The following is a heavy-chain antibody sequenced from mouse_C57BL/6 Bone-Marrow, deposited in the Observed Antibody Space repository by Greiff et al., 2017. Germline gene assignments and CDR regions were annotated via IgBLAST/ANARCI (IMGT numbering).Heavy chain of an antibody. CDR2: IYPRSGNT. CDR3: ARDYYDYPFAY. J-gene: IGHJ3*01. V-gene: IGHV1-81*01. Sequence: VQLQESGAELARPGASVKLSCKASGYTFTSYGISWVKQRTGQGLEWIGEIYPRSGNTYYNEKFKGKAKLTADKSSSTAYMELRSLTSEDSAVYFCARDYYDYPFAYWGQGTLVTVSA. D-gene: IGHD2-4*01. CDR1: GYTFTSYG.